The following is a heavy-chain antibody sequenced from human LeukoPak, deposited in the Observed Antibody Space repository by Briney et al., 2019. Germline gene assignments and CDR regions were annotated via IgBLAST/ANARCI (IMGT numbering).Heavy chain of an antibody. D-gene: IGHD6-6*01. CDR2: INPSGGST. Sequence: ASVKVSCKASGYTFTSYYMHWVRQAPGQGLEWMGIINPSGGSTSYAQKFQGRVTMTRDMSTSTVYMELSSLRSEDAAVYYCARDAYSSSSYGFDMGVWGKGTTVTVSS. CDR1: GYTFTSYY. V-gene: IGHV1-46*01. J-gene: IGHJ6*03. CDR3: ARDAYSSSSYGFDMGV.